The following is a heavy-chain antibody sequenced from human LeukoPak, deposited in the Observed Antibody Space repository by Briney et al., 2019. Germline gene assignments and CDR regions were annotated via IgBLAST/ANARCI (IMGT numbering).Heavy chain of an antibody. CDR3: ARGWGSGWYGYYYMDV. Sequence: ASVKVSCKASGYTFTGYYMHWVRQAPGQGLEWMGWINPNSGGTNYAQKFQGRVTMTRDTSISTAYMELSRLRSDDTAVYYCARGWGSGWYGYYYMDVWGKGTTVTISS. D-gene: IGHD6-19*01. CDR2: INPNSGGT. CDR1: GYTFTGYY. V-gene: IGHV1-2*02. J-gene: IGHJ6*03.